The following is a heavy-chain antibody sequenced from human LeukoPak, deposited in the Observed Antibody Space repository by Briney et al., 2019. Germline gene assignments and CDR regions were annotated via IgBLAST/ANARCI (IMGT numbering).Heavy chain of an antibody. CDR1: GDSISSGDYY. CDR3: ARGRNTMVRGAIGAETRYYYSYYMDV. CDR2: ISSSGST. J-gene: IGHJ6*03. D-gene: IGHD3-10*01. Sequence: PSQTLSLTCTVSGDSISSGDYYWSWIRQPAGKGLEWIGRISSSGSTNYNPSLKSRVTISVDTSKNHFSLKLSSVTAADTALYYCARGRNTMVRGAIGAETRYYYSYYMDVWGKGTTVTVSS. V-gene: IGHV4-61*02.